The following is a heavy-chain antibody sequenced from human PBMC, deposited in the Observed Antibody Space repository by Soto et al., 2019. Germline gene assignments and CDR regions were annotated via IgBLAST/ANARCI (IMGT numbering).Heavy chain of an antibody. CDR3: ARVVYGGWATIKDYYYYAMDV. Sequence: GSLRLSCAASGFTFSNYDMNWVRQAPGKGLKWVSYISSGSSRIFYADSVKGRFTISRDNAKNSLYLQMNSLRDEDTGVYYCARVVYGGWATIKDYYYYAMDVWGQGTTVTVSS. CDR1: GFTFSNYD. J-gene: IGHJ6*02. V-gene: IGHV3-48*02. CDR2: ISSGSSRI. D-gene: IGHD5-12*01.